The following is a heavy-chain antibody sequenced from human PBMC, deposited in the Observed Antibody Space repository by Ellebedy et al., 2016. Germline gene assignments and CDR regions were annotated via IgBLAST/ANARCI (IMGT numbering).Heavy chain of an antibody. D-gene: IGHD1-1*01. CDR2: ISSSSITI. Sequence: GESLKISXAASGFTFSSYSMNWVRQAPGKGLEWVSYISSSSITISYTDSVKGRFTISRDNAKNSLYLQLNSLRAEDTAVYFCARGTGHFDYWGQGTLVTVSS. J-gene: IGHJ4*02. V-gene: IGHV3-48*04. CDR3: ARGTGHFDY. CDR1: GFTFSSYS.